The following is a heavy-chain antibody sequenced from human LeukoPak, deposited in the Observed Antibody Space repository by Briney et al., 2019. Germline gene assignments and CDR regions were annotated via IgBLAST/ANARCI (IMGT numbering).Heavy chain of an antibody. V-gene: IGHV5-51*01. D-gene: IGHD3-9*01. J-gene: IGHJ4*02. Sequence: GESLKISCRVFGYAFASHWVGWVRQVPGKGLEWMGIIYPGDSDIKYNPSFEGQVTFSADKSINTAYLQWNSLKASDTAMYYCARFEVNHEDNTGYYYFDYWGQGTLVTVSS. CDR3: ARFEVNHEDNTGYYYFDY. CDR2: IYPGDSDI. CDR1: GYAFASHW.